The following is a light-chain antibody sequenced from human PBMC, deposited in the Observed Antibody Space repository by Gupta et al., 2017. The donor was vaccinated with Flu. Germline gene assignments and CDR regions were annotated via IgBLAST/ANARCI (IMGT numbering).Light chain of an antibody. J-gene: IGKJ1*01. CDR1: QSISSDY. V-gene: IGKV3-20*01. CDR3: QQYGSSPLT. CDR2: GAS. Sequence: ERATLSCRASQSISSDYLAWYQQKPGQAPRLLIYGASTRATGIPDRFSGRWSGTDFTLTISGLDPEDFAVYYCQQYGSSPLTFGQGTKVEIK.